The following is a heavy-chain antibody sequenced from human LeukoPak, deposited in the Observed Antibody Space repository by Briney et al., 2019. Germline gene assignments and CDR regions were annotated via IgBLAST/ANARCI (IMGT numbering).Heavy chain of an antibody. CDR1: GGSISSYY. CDR2: IYYSGST. V-gene: IGHV4-59*01. Sequence: PSETLSLTCTVSGGSISSYYWSWIRQPPGKGLEWIGYIYYSGSTEYNPSLRSRVTISLDMSKHQFSLNLTSVTAADTAVYYCASNTGTVFDYWGQGARVTVSS. CDR3: ASNTGTVFDY. D-gene: IGHD1-7*01. J-gene: IGHJ4*02.